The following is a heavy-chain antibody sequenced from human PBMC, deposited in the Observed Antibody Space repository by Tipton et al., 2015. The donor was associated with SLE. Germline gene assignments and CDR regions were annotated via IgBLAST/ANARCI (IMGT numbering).Heavy chain of an antibody. CDR1: GGSFRGYY. CDR3: ARGPPFGYHSSGYYYNY. J-gene: IGHJ4*02. Sequence: TLSLTCAVYGGSFRGYYWSWIRQPPGKGLEWIGEINHGGSTNYNPSLKSRVTISVDTSKNQISLKLSSVTAADAAVYCCARGPPFGYHSSGYYYNYWGQGTLVTVSS. V-gene: IGHV4-34*01. D-gene: IGHD3-22*01. CDR2: INHGGST.